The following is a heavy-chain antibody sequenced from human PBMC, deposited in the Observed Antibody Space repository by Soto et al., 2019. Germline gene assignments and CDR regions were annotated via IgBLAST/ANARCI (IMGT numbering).Heavy chain of an antibody. Sequence: QVQLVQSGAEVKKPGSSVKVSCKASGGTFSSYAISWVRQAPGQGLEWMGGIIPIFGTANYAQKFQGRVTTTTHAATSTAYMELSSLRSEDTAVYYWAKDEDVSSYHGMDVWGQGTTVTVSS. D-gene: IGHD3-22*01. V-gene: IGHV1-69*05. J-gene: IGHJ6*02. CDR1: GGTFSSYA. CDR3: AKDEDVSSYHGMDV. CDR2: IIPIFGTA.